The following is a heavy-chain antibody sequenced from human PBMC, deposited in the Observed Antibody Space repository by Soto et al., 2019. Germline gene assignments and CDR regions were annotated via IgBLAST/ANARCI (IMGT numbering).Heavy chain of an antibody. J-gene: IGHJ6*02. CDR2: IVVGSGNT. CDR1: GFTFTSSA. V-gene: IGHV1-58*01. D-gene: IGHD3-10*01. CDR3: AAERVGRYYGMDV. Sequence: QMPLVQSGPEVKKPGTSAKVSCKASGFTFTSSAVQWVRQARGQRLEWIGWIVVGSGNTNYAQKFQERVTITRDMSTSTAYMELSSLRSEDTAVYYCAAERVGRYYGMDVWGQGTTVTVSS.